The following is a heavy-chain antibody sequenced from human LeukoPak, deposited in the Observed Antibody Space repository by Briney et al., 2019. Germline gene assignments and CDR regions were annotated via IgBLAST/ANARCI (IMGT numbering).Heavy chain of an antibody. Sequence: GGSLRLSCAASGFTFSNYAMHWVRQAPGKGLEWVAVIWYDRGDKYYADAVKGRFTISRDDSKNTLYLRIKSLRAEDTAVYYCARDKWGNGWTGSIDNWGQGTLVTVSA. CDR1: GFTFSNYA. D-gene: IGHD6-19*01. CDR3: ARDKWGNGWTGSIDN. J-gene: IGHJ4*02. V-gene: IGHV3-33*01. CDR2: IWYDRGDK.